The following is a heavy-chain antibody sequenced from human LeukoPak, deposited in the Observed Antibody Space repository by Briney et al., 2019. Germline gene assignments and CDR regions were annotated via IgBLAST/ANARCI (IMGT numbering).Heavy chain of an antibody. CDR2: ISYDGSNK. J-gene: IGHJ4*02. D-gene: IGHD1-7*01. V-gene: IGHV3-30*18. CDR3: AKDLTGTTDY. Sequence: GGSLRLSCAASGFTFSSYGMHWVRQAPGKGLEWVAVISYDGSNKYCADSVKGRFTISRDNSKNTLYLQMNSLRAEDTAVYYCAKDLTGTTDYWGQGTLVTVSS. CDR1: GFTFSSYG.